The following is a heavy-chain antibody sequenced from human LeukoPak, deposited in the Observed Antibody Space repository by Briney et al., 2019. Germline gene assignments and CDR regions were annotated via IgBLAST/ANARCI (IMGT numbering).Heavy chain of an antibody. J-gene: IGHJ4*02. Sequence: SETLSLTCTVSGGSISSSSYYWGWIRQPPGKGLEWIGSIYYSGSTYYNPSFKSRVTISVDTSKNQFSLKLSSVTAADTAVYYCARQVLVVIPSFDYWGQGTLVTVSS. V-gene: IGHV4-39*01. CDR2: IYYSGST. CDR3: ARQVLVVIPSFDY. CDR1: GGSISSSSYY. D-gene: IGHD3-22*01.